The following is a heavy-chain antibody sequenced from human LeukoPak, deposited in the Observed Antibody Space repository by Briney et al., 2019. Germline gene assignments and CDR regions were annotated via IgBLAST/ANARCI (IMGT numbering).Heavy chain of an antibody. CDR1: GFTFSSYW. V-gene: IGHV3-74*01. Sequence: GGSLRLSCAASGFTFSSYWMHWVRQAPGKGPVWVSRINSDGSSTSYADSVKGRFTISRDNAKNTLYLQMNSLRAEDTAVYYCARDLLSSGSYRDAFDIWGQGTMVTVSS. D-gene: IGHD1-26*01. CDR2: INSDGSST. CDR3: ARDLLSSGSYRDAFDI. J-gene: IGHJ3*02.